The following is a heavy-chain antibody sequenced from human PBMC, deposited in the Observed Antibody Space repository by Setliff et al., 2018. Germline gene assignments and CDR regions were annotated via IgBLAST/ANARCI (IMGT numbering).Heavy chain of an antibody. J-gene: IGHJ5*02. Sequence: TLSLTCAVYGGSFSNYYWSWIRQPPGKGLEWIGEINHSGSTNYSPSLKSRVTISVDTSKNQFSLKPSSVTAADTAVYYCVREGLYDILTGYSLPTPFDPWGQGTLVTVSS. V-gene: IGHV4-34*01. D-gene: IGHD3-9*01. CDR2: INHSGST. CDR1: GGSFSNYY. CDR3: VREGLYDILTGYSLPTPFDP.